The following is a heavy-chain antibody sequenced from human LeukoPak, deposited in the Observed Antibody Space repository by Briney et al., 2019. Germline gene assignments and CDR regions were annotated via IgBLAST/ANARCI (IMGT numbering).Heavy chain of an antibody. Sequence: SVKVSCKASGGTFSSYAISWVRQAPGQGLEWMGRIIPILGIANYAQKFQGRVTITADKSTSTAYMELSSLRSGDTAVYYCASLTYPGSPTAFDIWGQGTMVTVSS. V-gene: IGHV1-69*04. D-gene: IGHD1-26*01. CDR3: ASLTYPGSPTAFDI. CDR2: IIPILGIA. J-gene: IGHJ3*02. CDR1: GGTFSSYA.